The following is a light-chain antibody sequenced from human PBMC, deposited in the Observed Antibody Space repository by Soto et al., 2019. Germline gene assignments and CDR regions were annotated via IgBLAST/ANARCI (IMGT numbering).Light chain of an antibody. Sequence: QSALTQPASVSGSPGQSINISCAGTSSDVGGYNYVSWYQQHPGKVPRLIISDVNKRPSGVSDRFSGSKSGNTASLTISGLQAEDEADYYCASFTRSVTVVFGGGTKLTVL. CDR1: SSDVGGYNY. CDR3: ASFTRSVTVV. V-gene: IGLV2-14*03. CDR2: DVN. J-gene: IGLJ2*01.